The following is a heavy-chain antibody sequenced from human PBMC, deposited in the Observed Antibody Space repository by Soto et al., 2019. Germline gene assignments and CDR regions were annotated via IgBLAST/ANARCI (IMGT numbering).Heavy chain of an antibody. CDR1: GDSVSSNSAA. D-gene: IGHD5-18*01. Sequence: SQTLSLTCVISGDSVSSNSAAWNWIRQSPSRGLEWLGRTYYRSKWYNDYAVSVKSRITINPDTSKNQFSLQLNSVTPEDTAVYYCARGVQLWSNYYYYGMDVWGQGTTVTVSS. CDR2: TYYRSKWYN. CDR3: ARGVQLWSNYYYYGMDV. J-gene: IGHJ6*02. V-gene: IGHV6-1*01.